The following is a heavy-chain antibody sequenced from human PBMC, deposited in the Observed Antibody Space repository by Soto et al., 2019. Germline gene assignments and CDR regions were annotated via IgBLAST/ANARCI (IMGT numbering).Heavy chain of an antibody. Sequence: SETLSLTCTVSGGSISSYYWSWIRQPPGKGLEWIGYIYYSGSTNYNPSLKSRVTISVDTSKNPFSLKLSSVAAADTAVYYCASGWDAQYFKHWGQGTVVTVSS. V-gene: IGHV4-59*01. J-gene: IGHJ1*01. D-gene: IGHD6-19*01. CDR1: GGSISSYY. CDR2: IYYSGST. CDR3: ASGWDAQYFKH.